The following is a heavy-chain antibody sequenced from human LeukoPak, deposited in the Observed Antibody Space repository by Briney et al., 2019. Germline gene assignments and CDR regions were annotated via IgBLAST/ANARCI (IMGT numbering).Heavy chain of an antibody. CDR1: GLTFSTYS. Sequence: GGSLRLSCGASGLTFSTYSMNWVRQAPGKGLEWVSYISRDSGTIYYADSVKGRFTISRDNAKKSLYLQMNSLRAEDTAVYYCARAAQPGSDPWGQGTLVTVSS. D-gene: IGHD1-14*01. CDR3: ARAAQPGSDP. V-gene: IGHV3-48*01. J-gene: IGHJ5*02. CDR2: ISRDSGTI.